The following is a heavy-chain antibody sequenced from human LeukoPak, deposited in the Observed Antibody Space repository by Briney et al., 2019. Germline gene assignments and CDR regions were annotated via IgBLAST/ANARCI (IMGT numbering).Heavy chain of an antibody. CDR2: ISSSSSYI. CDR3: ARDAWNYYYFDY. J-gene: IGHJ4*02. Sequence: GGSLRLSCAASGFTFSSYSMNWVRQAPGKGLEWVSSISSSSSYICYADSVKGRFTISRDNAKNSLYLQMNSLRAEDTAVYYCARDAWNYYYFDYWGQGTLVTVSS. V-gene: IGHV3-21*01. D-gene: IGHD1-7*01. CDR1: GFTFSSYS.